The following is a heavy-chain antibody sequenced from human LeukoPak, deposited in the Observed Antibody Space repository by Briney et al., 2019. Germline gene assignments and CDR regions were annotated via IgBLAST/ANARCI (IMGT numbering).Heavy chain of an antibody. Sequence: PGGSLRLSCAASGFTFSSYAMSWARQPPGKGLGWVSAISGGGGSTYHADSVKGRFTISRDNAKNTLYLQMNSLRAEDTAVYYCAKDHRWSYYDSSGYYDYDYWGQGTLVTVSS. CDR2: ISGGGGST. V-gene: IGHV3-23*01. D-gene: IGHD3-22*01. CDR1: GFTFSSYA. CDR3: AKDHRWSYYDSSGYYDYDY. J-gene: IGHJ4*02.